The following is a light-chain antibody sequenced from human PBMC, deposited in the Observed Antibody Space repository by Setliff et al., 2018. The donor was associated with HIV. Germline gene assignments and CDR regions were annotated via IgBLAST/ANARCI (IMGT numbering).Light chain of an antibody. V-gene: IGLV1-44*01. Sequence: QSVLTQPPSASGTPGQRVTISCSGSSSNIGRNTVNWYQQLPGTAPKLLIFRNNQRPTGVPDRFSGSKSGTSASLAISGLQSEDEADYYCAAWDDGLSGYVFGTGTKVTVL. CDR2: RNN. CDR1: SSNIGRNT. CDR3: AAWDDGLSGYV. J-gene: IGLJ1*01.